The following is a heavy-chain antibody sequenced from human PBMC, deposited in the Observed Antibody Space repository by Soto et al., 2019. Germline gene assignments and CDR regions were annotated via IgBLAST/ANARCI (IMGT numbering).Heavy chain of an antibody. D-gene: IGHD3-22*01. CDR2: ISSSSSYI. CDR1: GFTFSSYS. J-gene: IGHJ4*02. CDR3: ARDVNQITMIVVAPDY. V-gene: IGHV3-21*01. Sequence: GGSLRLSCAASGFTFSSYSMNWVRQAPGKGLEWVSSISSSSSYIYYADSVKGRFNISRDNAKNSLYLQMNSLRAEDTAVYYCARDVNQITMIVVAPDYWGQGTLVTVSS.